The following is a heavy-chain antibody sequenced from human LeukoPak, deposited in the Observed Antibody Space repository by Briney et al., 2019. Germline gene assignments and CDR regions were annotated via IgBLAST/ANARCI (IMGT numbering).Heavy chain of an antibody. Sequence: SVKVSCKASGGTFSSYAISWVRQAPGQGLEWMGGIIPIFGTANYARKFQGRVTITADESTSTAYMELGSLRSEDTAVYYCARAPPTYYDFWSGSAFGAFDIWGQGTMVTVSS. CDR2: IIPIFGTA. D-gene: IGHD3-3*01. CDR3: ARAPPTYYDFWSGSAFGAFDI. CDR1: GGTFSSYA. J-gene: IGHJ3*02. V-gene: IGHV1-69*01.